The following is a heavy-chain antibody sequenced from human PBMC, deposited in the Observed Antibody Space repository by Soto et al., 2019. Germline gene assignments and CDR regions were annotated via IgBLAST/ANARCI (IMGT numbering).Heavy chain of an antibody. V-gene: IGHV3-21*01. CDR1: GFTFSSNS. Sequence: EVQLVESGGGLVKPGGSLRLSCAASGFTFSSNSMNWVRQARGKGLEWVSSISSSSSYIYYADSVKGRFTISRDNAKNSLYLQMNSLRAEDTAVYYCARDHGRYWSGVSCHGFDYWGQGTLVTVSS. D-gene: IGHD2-15*01. J-gene: IGHJ4*02. CDR3: ARDHGRYWSGVSCHGFDY. CDR2: ISSSSSYI.